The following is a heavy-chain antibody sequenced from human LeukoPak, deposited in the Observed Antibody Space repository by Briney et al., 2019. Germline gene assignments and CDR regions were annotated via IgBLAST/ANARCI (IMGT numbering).Heavy chain of an antibody. CDR2: IELDGSDT. J-gene: IGHJ4*02. Sequence: GGSLRLSCGASGFSFNRFAMTWVRQAPGRGLEWVSTIELDGSDTYYADSVKGRFAVSRDNSKNTLYLRLNSLRAEDMAVYYCAKDEGRLINNWYRQYWGQGTLVTVSS. CDR1: GFSFNRFA. V-gene: IGHV3-23*01. CDR3: AKDEGRLINNWYRQY. D-gene: IGHD1-1*01.